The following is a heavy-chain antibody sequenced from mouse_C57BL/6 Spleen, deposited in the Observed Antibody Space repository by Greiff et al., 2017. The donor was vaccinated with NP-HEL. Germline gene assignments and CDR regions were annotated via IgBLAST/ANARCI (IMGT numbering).Heavy chain of an antibody. CDR2: ISDGGSYT. J-gene: IGHJ2*01. V-gene: IGHV5-4*01. CDR3: ARDPGVFFDY. CDR1: GFTFSSYA. Sequence: EVQRVESGGGLVKPGGSLKLSCAASGFTFSSYAMSWVRQTPEKRLEWVATISDGGSYTYYPDNVKGRFTISRDNAKNNLYLQMSHLKSEDTAMYYCARDPGVFFDYWGQGTTLTVSS.